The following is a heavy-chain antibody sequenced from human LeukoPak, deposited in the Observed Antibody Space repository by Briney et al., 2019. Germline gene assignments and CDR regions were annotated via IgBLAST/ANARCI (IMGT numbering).Heavy chain of an antibody. D-gene: IGHD1-1*01. CDR1: GFTFSSYS. V-gene: IGHV3-48*02. CDR2: ISSGSGTI. Sequence: GGSLRLSCAASGFTFSSYSMNWVRQAPGKGLESVSYISSGSGTIYYADSVKGRFTISRDNAKNSLYLQMNSLRDEDTAVYYCARELLERLRGAFDIWGQGTLVTVSS. CDR3: ARELLERLRGAFDI. J-gene: IGHJ3*02.